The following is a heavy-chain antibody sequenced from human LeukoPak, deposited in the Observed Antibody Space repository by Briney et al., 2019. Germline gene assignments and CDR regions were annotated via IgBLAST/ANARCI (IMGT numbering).Heavy chain of an antibody. Sequence: SETLSLTCAVYGGSFSGYYWSWIRQPPGKGLEWIGAINHSGSTNYNPSLKSRVTISVDTSKNQFSLKLSSVTAADTAVYYCARGDPNCSGGSCHLNWFDPWGQGTLVTVSS. V-gene: IGHV4-34*01. CDR3: ARGDPNCSGGSCHLNWFDP. CDR1: GGSFSGYY. D-gene: IGHD2-15*01. CDR2: INHSGST. J-gene: IGHJ5*02.